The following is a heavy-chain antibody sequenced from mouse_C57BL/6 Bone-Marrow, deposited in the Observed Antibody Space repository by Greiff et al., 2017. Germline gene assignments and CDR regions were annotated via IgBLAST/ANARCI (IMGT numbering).Heavy chain of an antibody. CDR1: GYTFTSYW. Sequence: QVQLQQPGAELVMPGASVKLSCKASGYTFTSYWMHWVKQRPGQGLEWIGEIDPSDSYTNYNQKFKGKSTLAVDKSSSTAYMQLSSLTSEDSEVYYCARRGVTTPLAYWGQGTLVTVSA. J-gene: IGHJ3*01. CDR2: IDPSDSYT. D-gene: IGHD2-2*01. CDR3: ARRGVTTPLAY. V-gene: IGHV1-69*01.